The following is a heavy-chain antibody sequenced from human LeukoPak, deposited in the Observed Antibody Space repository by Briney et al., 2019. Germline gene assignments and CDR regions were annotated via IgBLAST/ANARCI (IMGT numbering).Heavy chain of an antibody. D-gene: IGHD2-21*02. V-gene: IGHV3-7*01. CDR3: ARARWSGRVCYAGPYEY. CDR2: INPDENEK. J-gene: IGHJ4*02. CDR1: GFTFSTYW. Sequence: GGSLRLSCAASGFTFSTYWMAWVRQAPGRGLEWVAHINPDENEKYYLDSVKGRFTISRDNAKNSLYLQMSSLRVEDTAVYYCARARWSGRVCYAGPYEYWGQGTLVTASS.